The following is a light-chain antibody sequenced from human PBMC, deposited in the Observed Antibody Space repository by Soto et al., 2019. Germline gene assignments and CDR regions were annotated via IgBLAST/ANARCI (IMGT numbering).Light chain of an antibody. CDR1: QSVSSSY. J-gene: IGKJ3*01. Sequence: EIVLTQSPGTLSLSPGERATLSCRASQSVSSSYLAWYQQKPGQAPRLLIYGASNRATGIPDRFSGSGSGTDFTLTISRLEPEVFAEYYCQQYGSSPFTFGPGTKVDIK. V-gene: IGKV3-20*01. CDR3: QQYGSSPFT. CDR2: GAS.